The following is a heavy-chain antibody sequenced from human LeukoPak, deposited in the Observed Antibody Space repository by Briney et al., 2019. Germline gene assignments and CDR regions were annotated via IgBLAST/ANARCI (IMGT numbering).Heavy chain of an antibody. CDR2: IYHSGST. CDR3: ARGDLAAAAYYFDY. CDR1: GGSISSYY. Sequence: SETLSLTCTVPGGSISSYYWSWIRQPPGKGLEWIGYIYHSGSTNYNPSLKSRVTISVDTSKNQFSLKLSSVTAADTAVYYCARGDLAAAAYYFDYWGQGTLVTVSS. J-gene: IGHJ4*02. D-gene: IGHD6-13*01. V-gene: IGHV4-59*01.